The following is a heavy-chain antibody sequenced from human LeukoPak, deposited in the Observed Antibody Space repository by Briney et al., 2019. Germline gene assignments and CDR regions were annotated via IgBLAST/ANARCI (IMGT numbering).Heavy chain of an antibody. V-gene: IGHV3-53*01. J-gene: IGHJ4*02. D-gene: IGHD3-16*01. CDR2: MYTGGTT. Sequence: GGSLRLSCAASGFTFSSYSMNWVRQAPGKGLEWVSAMYTGGTTYYADSVQGRFTISRDNSKNTLYLQMNSLRAEDTAVYYCAKDEATSGGGLASWGQGTLVTVSS. CDR3: AKDEATSGGGLAS. CDR1: GFTFSSYS.